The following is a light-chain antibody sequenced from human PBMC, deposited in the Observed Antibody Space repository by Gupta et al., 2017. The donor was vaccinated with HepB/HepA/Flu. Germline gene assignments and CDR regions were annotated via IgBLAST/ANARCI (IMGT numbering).Light chain of an antibody. CDR3: QQYNNWPT. V-gene: IGKV3-15*01. Sequence: EIGMTQSPATLYVAPGERATLSCRASQSVGSNLPLYQQQPGQAPRLHIYGASTSATGSPARFRGSGYGTEFTLTISSLQSEDFAVYYCQQYNNWPTFGQGTRLEIK. CDR1: QSVGSN. J-gene: IGKJ5*01. CDR2: GAS.